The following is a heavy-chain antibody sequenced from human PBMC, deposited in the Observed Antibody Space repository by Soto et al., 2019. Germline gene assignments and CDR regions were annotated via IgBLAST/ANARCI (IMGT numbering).Heavy chain of an antibody. Sequence: SETLSLTCTVSGGSISSSSYYCGWIRQPPGKGLECIVSIYYSGSTYYNPSLKSRVTISVDTSKNQFSLKLSSVTAADTAVYYCAAGGSGSYRLGWKYYYGMDVWGQGTTVTVSS. V-gene: IGHV4-39*01. CDR2: IYYSGST. D-gene: IGHD1-26*01. CDR3: AAGGSGSYRLGWKYYYGMDV. J-gene: IGHJ6*02. CDR1: GGSISSSSYY.